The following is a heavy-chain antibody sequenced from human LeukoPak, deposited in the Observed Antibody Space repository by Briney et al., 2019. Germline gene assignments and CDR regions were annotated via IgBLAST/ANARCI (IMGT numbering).Heavy chain of an antibody. D-gene: IGHD3-16*02. J-gene: IGHJ4*02. CDR1: GGSISSGSYY. Sequence: SQTLSLTCTVSGGSISSGSYYWSWIRQPAGKGLEWIGRIYTSGSTNYNPSLKSRVTISVDTSKNQFSLKLSSVTAADTAVYYCARTYYDYVWGSYRLIYYFDYWGQGTLVTVSS. V-gene: IGHV4-61*02. CDR3: ARTYYDYVWGSYRLIYYFDY. CDR2: IYTSGST.